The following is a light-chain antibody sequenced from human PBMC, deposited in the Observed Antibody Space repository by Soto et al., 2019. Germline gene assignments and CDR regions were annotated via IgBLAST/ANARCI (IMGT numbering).Light chain of an antibody. CDR3: ASYTRTTTLV. J-gene: IGLJ2*01. CDR1: ISDIGGYNF. V-gene: IGLV2-14*01. Sequence: QSALTQPASVSGSPGQWITISCTGTISDIGGYNFISWYQHHPGKAPKLVIYEVNNRPSGISYRFSGSKSGNTASLTISGLQAEDEADYYCASYTRTTTLVFGGGTKLTVL. CDR2: EVN.